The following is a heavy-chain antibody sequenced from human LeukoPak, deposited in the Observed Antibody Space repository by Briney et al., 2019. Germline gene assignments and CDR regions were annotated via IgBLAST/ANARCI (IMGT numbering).Heavy chain of an antibody. CDR2: IAGSDDTR. V-gene: IGHV3-23*01. J-gene: IGHJ4*02. Sequence: PGGSLRLSCAASGFSLRTYDMNWVRQVPGKGLEWVSSIAGSDDTRYYADSVKGRFTISSDFSTNTVSLQMTSLRAEGTAVYFCAKGLVVNDNYFDNWGQGTLVTVSS. CDR1: GFSLRTYD. D-gene: IGHD2-15*01. CDR3: AKGLVVNDNYFDN.